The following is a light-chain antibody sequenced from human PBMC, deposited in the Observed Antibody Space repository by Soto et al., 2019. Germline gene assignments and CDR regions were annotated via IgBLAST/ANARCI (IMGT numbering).Light chain of an antibody. V-gene: IGLV2-14*03. CDR2: AVS. J-gene: IGLJ2*01. CDR1: SSDVGDHNY. CDR3: SSYTTSSTVI. Sequence: QSALTQPASVSGSPGQSITISCTGTSSDVGDHNYVSWYQQQPGKAPKLMIYAVSNRPSGVSNRFSGSKSGNTASLTISGLQAEVEADYYCSSYTTSSTVIFGGGTKVTVL.